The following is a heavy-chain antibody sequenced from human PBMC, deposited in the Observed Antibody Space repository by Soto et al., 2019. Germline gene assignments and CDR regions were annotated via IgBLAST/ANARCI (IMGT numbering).Heavy chain of an antibody. CDR2: TYYRSKWYN. CDR1: GDSVSSNSAA. J-gene: IGHJ6*02. V-gene: IGHV6-1*01. Sequence: SQTLSLTCAISGDSVSSNSAAWNWIRQSPSRGLEWLGRTYYRSKWYNDYAVSVKSRITINPDTSKNQFSLQLNSVTPEDTAVYYCARDKLNHSNPSYYYGMDVWGQGTTVTVSS. D-gene: IGHD2-15*01. CDR3: ARDKLNHSNPSYYYGMDV.